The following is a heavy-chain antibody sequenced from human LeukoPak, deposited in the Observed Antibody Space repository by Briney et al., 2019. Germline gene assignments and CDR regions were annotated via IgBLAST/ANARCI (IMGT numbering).Heavy chain of an antibody. Sequence: ASVKVSCKASGYTFTSYGISWVRQAPGQGLEWMGWISAYNGNTNYAQKLQGRVTMTTDTSTSTAYMELRSLRSDVTAVYYCARYDSSGYYAILDYWGQGTLVTVSS. CDR1: GYTFTSYG. CDR2: ISAYNGNT. CDR3: ARYDSSGYYAILDY. D-gene: IGHD3-22*01. J-gene: IGHJ4*02. V-gene: IGHV1-18*01.